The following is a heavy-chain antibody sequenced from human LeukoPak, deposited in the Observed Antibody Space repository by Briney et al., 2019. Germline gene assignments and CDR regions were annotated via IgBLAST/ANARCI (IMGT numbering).Heavy chain of an antibody. CDR1: GFTFGAYF. V-gene: IGHV3-64D*06. J-gene: IGHJ4*02. CDR3: VKDLNGTWSFDY. CDR2: ISSNEYDT. D-gene: IGHD2-8*01. Sequence: GGSLRLTCSASGFTFGAYFMHWVRQAPGRGLQYVSSISSNEYDTYYADSVKGRFTISRDNSKNTLFLQMNNLRPADTAVYYCVKDLNGTWSFDYWGQGTLVTVSS.